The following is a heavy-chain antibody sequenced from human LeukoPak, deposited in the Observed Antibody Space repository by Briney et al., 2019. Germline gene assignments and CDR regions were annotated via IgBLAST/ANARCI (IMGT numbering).Heavy chain of an antibody. CDR2: INPSGRTT. J-gene: IGHJ4*02. CDR3: ARGESSTKFGY. D-gene: IGHD6-13*01. Sequence: ASVKVSCKASGYTFTSYFIHWVRQAPGQGLEWMGIINPSGRTTSYAQKFQGRVTMTRDTSASTVYMELSSLRSEDTAVYYCARGESSTKFGYWGQGTLVTVSS. CDR1: GYTFTSYF. V-gene: IGHV1-46*01.